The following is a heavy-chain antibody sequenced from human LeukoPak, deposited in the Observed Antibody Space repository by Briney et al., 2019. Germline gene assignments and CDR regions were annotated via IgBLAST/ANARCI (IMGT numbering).Heavy chain of an antibody. V-gene: IGHV4-61*02. J-gene: IGHJ6*03. D-gene: IGHD1-26*01. Sequence: SETLSLTCTVSGASISSGSNSWGWIRQPAGKGLEWVGRINTSGTTNYNPSLKSRVTMSIDTSKNQFSLKLSSVTAADTAVYYCARGVGAYYMDVWGKGTTVTISS. CDR1: GASISSGSNS. CDR2: INTSGTT. CDR3: ARGVGAYYMDV.